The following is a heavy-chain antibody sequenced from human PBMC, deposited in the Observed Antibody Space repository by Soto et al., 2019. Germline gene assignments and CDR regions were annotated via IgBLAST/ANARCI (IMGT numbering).Heavy chain of an antibody. CDR3: AGVVGATTGSRYYFDY. J-gene: IGHJ4*02. CDR1: GYTFTSYA. V-gene: IGHV1-3*01. D-gene: IGHD1-26*01. Sequence: QVQLVQSGAEVKKPGASVKVSWKASGYTFTSYAMHWVRQAPGQRLEWMGWINAGNGNTKYSQKFQGRVTITRDTSASTAYMELSSLRSEDTAVYYCAGVVGATTGSRYYFDYWGQGTLVTVSS. CDR2: INAGNGNT.